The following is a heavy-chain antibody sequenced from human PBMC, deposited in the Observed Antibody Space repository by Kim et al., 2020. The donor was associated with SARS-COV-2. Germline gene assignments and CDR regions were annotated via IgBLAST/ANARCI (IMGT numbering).Heavy chain of an antibody. V-gene: IGHV3-23*01. D-gene: IGHD6-6*01. Sequence: GGSLRLSCVASGISFNSYAMSWVRQAPGKGLEWVSAINGVGSNTFYANSVKGRFTISRDNSKNTLYLHMNGLRPEDRAVYFCAKDSSHYRFFDYWGQGTLVTVSS. CDR2: INGVGSNT. CDR3: AKDSSHYRFFDY. J-gene: IGHJ4*02. CDR1: GISFNSYA.